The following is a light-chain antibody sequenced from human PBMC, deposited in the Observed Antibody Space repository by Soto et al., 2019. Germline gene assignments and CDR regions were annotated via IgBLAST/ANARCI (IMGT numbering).Light chain of an antibody. Sequence: EIVLTQSPATLSLSPGERATLSCRASQSVSSYLAWYQQKPGQAPRLLIYDASNRATGIPARFSGSGSGTEFTLTISSLEPEDFATYYCQQRSNWPPTFGRGTKVDIK. CDR2: DAS. CDR1: QSVSSY. J-gene: IGKJ4*01. CDR3: QQRSNWPPT. V-gene: IGKV3-11*01.